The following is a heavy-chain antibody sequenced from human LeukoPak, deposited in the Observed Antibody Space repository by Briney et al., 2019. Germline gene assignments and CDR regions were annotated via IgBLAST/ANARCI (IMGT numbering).Heavy chain of an antibody. CDR2: IYSSGNT. V-gene: IGHV4-61*02. CDR3: ARENIELVPAAVVGWFDP. Sequence: SETLSLTCTVSGDSISGVSSYWSWIRQPAGKALEWIGRIYSSGNTNYNPSLKSRVTMSLDTSKNQFSLKLTSVTAADTAVYYCARENIELVPAAVVGWFDPWGQGTLVTVSS. J-gene: IGHJ5*02. CDR1: GDSISGVSSY. D-gene: IGHD2-2*01.